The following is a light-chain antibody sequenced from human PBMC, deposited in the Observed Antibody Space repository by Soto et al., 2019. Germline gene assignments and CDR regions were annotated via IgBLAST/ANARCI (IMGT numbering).Light chain of an antibody. Sequence: DIQMTQSPSTLSASVGDRVTITCRASQSISTWLAWYQQTPGKVPKLLIYDASTLETGVPSRFSSSGSGTEFTLTINSLQPDDFATYYCQQYDSFSPGTFGQGTKVEIK. V-gene: IGKV1-5*01. J-gene: IGKJ1*01. CDR1: QSISTW. CDR2: DAS. CDR3: QQYDSFSPGT.